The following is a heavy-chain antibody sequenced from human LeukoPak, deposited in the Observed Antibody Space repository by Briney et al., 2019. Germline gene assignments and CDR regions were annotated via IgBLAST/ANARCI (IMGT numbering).Heavy chain of an antibody. CDR3: ARDNDSSGYSFDY. V-gene: IGHV4-39*07. CDR2: IYYSGST. CDR1: GGSVSSSSYY. D-gene: IGHD3-22*01. Sequence: PSETLSLTCTVPGGSVSSSSYYWGWIRQPPGKGLEWIGSIYYSGSTYYNPSLKSRVTISVDTSKNQFSLKLSSVTAADTAVYYCARDNDSSGYSFDYWGQGTLVTVSS. J-gene: IGHJ4*02.